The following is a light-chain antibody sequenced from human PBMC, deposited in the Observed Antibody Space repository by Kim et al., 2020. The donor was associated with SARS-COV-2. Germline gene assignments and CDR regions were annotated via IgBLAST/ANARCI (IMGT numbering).Light chain of an antibody. J-gene: IGKJ3*01. Sequence: EIVLTQSPATLSLSPGERATLSCRASQSVSSYLAWYQQQPGQAPRLLIYDASNRATGIPARVRGSGSGTDFTLTISSLEPEDFAVYYCQQRSNWPPFAIVPGSKVDIK. CDR3: QQRSNWPPFA. CDR2: DAS. CDR1: QSVSSY. V-gene: IGKV3-11*01.